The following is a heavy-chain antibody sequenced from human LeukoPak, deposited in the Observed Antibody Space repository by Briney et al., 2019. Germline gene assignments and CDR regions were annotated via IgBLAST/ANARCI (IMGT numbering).Heavy chain of an antibody. Sequence: SVKVSCKASGGTFSSYAISWVRQAPGQGLEWMGGIIPIFGTANYAQKFQGRVTITADKSTSTAYMELSSLRSEDTAVYYCARVGGTAMADYYYYYMDVWGKGTTVTVSS. CDR1: GGTFSSYA. CDR3: ARVGGTAMADYYYYYMDV. D-gene: IGHD5-18*01. J-gene: IGHJ6*03. V-gene: IGHV1-69*06. CDR2: IIPIFGTA.